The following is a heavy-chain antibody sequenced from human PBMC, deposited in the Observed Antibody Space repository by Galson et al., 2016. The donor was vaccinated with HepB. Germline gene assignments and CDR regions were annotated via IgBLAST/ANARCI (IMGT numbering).Heavy chain of an antibody. CDR3: TSDRLSSGYYPTYFDY. J-gene: IGHJ4*02. Sequence: DSLKGRLTISRDNAKNSLFLQMNSLRAEDTAVYYCTSDRLSSGYYPTYFDYWGQGTLVTVSS. V-gene: IGHV3-7*01. D-gene: IGHD3-22*01.